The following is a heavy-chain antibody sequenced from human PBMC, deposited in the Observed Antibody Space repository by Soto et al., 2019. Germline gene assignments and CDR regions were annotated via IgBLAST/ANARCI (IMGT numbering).Heavy chain of an antibody. J-gene: IGHJ6*02. Sequence: QVQLVESGGGVVQPGRSLRLSCAASGFTFSSYGMHWVRQAPGKGLEWVAVIWYDGSNKYYADSVKGRFTISRDNSKNTLYLQMNSLRAEETAVYYCARDGSYGSSWYADYYYYGMDVWGQGTTVTVSS. CDR1: GFTFSSYG. CDR3: ARDGSYGSSWYADYYYYGMDV. D-gene: IGHD6-13*01. CDR2: IWYDGSNK. V-gene: IGHV3-33*01.